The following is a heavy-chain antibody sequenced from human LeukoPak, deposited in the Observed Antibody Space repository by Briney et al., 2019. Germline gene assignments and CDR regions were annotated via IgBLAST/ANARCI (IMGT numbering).Heavy chain of an antibody. CDR3: AKDSLGVSDSYNWFDP. CDR2: ISWNSGSI. D-gene: IGHD3-10*01. J-gene: IGHJ5*02. V-gene: IGHV3-9*01. CDR1: GFTFDDYA. Sequence: GGSLRLSCAASGFTFDDYAMHWVRQAPGKGLEWVSGISWNSGSIGYADSVKGRFTISRDKAKNSLYLQMNNLRAEDTALYYCAKDSLGVSDSYNWFDPWGQGTLVTVSS.